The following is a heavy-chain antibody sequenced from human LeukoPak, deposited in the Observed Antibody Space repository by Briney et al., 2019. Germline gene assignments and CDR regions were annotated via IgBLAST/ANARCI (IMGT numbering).Heavy chain of an antibody. Sequence: GGTLRLSCAASGFTFSSYGMSWVRQAPGKGLEWVSAISGSGGSTYYADSVKGRFTISRDNSKNTLYLQMNSLRAEDTAVYYCATRGSAHFYMDVWGKGTTVTISS. J-gene: IGHJ6*03. V-gene: IGHV3-23*01. D-gene: IGHD5-12*01. CDR3: ATRGSAHFYMDV. CDR2: ISGSGGST. CDR1: GFTFSSYG.